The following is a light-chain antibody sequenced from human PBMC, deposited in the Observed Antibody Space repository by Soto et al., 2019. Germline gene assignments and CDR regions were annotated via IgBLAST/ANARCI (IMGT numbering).Light chain of an antibody. Sequence: DIKMTQSPSTLSASAGDRVTITCRASQSISSWLAWYQQKPGKAPKLVIYKASTLETGVPSRFSGSGSVTEFTLTISSLHPDDFATYYCQQYNSNSRTFGQGTKVEIK. CDR2: KAS. J-gene: IGKJ1*01. CDR3: QQYNSNSRT. CDR1: QSISSW. V-gene: IGKV1-5*03.